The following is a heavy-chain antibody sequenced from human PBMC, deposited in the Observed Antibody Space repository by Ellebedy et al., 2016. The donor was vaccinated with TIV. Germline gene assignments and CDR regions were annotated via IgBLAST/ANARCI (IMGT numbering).Heavy chain of an antibody. J-gene: IGHJ4*02. D-gene: IGHD6-19*01. CDR1: GFTFSSYG. CDR3: AKEREPAVAADY. V-gene: IGHV3-30*02. Sequence: PGGSLRLSCAASGFTFSSYGMHWVRQAPGKGLAWVAFIRYDGSNTYYADSVKGRFTLSRDNSKNTLYLQMNSLRAEDTAVYYCAKEREPAVAADYWGQGTLVTVSS. CDR2: IRYDGSNT.